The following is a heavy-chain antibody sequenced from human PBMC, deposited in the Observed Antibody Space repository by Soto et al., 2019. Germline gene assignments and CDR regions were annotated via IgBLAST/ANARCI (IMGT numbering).Heavy chain of an antibody. D-gene: IGHD3-16*01. CDR3: SREYPYYESSRTVFYY. J-gene: IGHJ4*01. CDR2: MYYSGAT. V-gene: IGHV4-39*02. Sequence: QPPGKGLEWIGSMYYSGATYHNPSLQSRVTISVDTSKNQFSLHLSSVTAADTAVYYCSREYPYYESSRTVFYYWVNRALDTVSS.